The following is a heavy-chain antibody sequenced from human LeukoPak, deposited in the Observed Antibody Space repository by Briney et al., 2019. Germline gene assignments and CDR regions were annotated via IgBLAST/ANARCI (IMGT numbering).Heavy chain of an antibody. V-gene: IGHV3-48*04. Sequence: GRSLRLSCAASGFTFSSYSMNWVRQAPGKGLEWVSYISSSSSTIYYADSVKGRFTIPRDNAKNSLYLQMNSLRAEDTAVYYCARDGVPAAIRGWFDPWGQGTLVTVSS. CDR2: ISSSSSTI. CDR1: GFTFSSYS. D-gene: IGHD2-2*02. J-gene: IGHJ5*02. CDR3: ARDGVPAAIRGWFDP.